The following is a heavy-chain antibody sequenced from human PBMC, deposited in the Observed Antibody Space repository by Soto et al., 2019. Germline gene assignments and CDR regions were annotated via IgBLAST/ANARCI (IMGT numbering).Heavy chain of an antibody. Sequence: SETLSLTCTVSGGSISNYYWSWIRQPPGKGLEWIGYIYYSGSTNYNPSLKSRITISVDTSKNQFSLKLSSVTAADTAVYYCARHGPIAAAGSVFDYWXQGTLVTVSS. V-gene: IGHV4-59*08. J-gene: IGHJ4*02. CDR2: IYYSGST. D-gene: IGHD6-13*01. CDR3: ARHGPIAAAGSVFDY. CDR1: GGSISNYY.